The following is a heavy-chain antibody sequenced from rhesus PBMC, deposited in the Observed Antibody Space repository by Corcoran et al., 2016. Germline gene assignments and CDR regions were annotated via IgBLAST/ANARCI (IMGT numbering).Heavy chain of an antibody. D-gene: IGHD6-25*01. V-gene: IGHV3-100*02. CDR2: ISESGCTI. J-gene: IGHJ4*01. CDR1: GFTFSSYE. Sequence: DVQLVESGGGLVKPGGSLRLSCVAYGFTFSSYEMHWVRQAPGKGLEWVSVISESGCTIYYADSVKGRFTISRDNAKNSLFLQMNSLRAEDTAVYYCTRDGAAARFDYWGQGVLVTVSS. CDR3: TRDGAAARFDY.